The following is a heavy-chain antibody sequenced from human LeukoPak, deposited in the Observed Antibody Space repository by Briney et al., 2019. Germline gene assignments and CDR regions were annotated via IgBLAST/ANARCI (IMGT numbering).Heavy chain of an antibody. D-gene: IGHD3-22*01. Sequence: QPGGSLRLSCVASGFTFSSYWMTWVRQTPGKGLEWVANIKQDGREKYYVDSVKGRFTISRDNAKNSLYLQMNSLRDEDTAVYYCARVPPTPYYYDSSGELDDIWGQGTMVTVSS. CDR3: ARVPPTPYYYDSSGELDDI. V-gene: IGHV3-7*02. CDR1: GFTFSSYW. CDR2: IKQDGREK. J-gene: IGHJ3*02.